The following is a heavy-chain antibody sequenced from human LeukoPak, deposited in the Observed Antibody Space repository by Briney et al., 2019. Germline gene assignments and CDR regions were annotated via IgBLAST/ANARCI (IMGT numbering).Heavy chain of an antibody. V-gene: IGHV4-30-4*08. CDR3: ARLDRGIVDLFDY. Sequence: WIRQPPGKGLEWIGYIYYSGSTYYNPSLKSRVTISVDTSKNQFSLKLSSVTAADTAVYYCARLDRGIVDLFDYWGQGTLVTVSS. J-gene: IGHJ4*02. D-gene: IGHD1-26*01. CDR2: IYYSGST.